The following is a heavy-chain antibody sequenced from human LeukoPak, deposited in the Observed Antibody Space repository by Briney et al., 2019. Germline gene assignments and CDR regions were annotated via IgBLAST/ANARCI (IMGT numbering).Heavy chain of an antibody. V-gene: IGHV3-9*01. CDR2: ISWNSGSI. Sequence: PGGSLRLSCAASGFTFDDYAMHWVRQAPGKGLEWVSSISWNSGSIGYADSVKGRFTISRDNAKDTLYLQMNSLRAEDTGVYYCAGHHQAYSRTYWGQGTLVTVSS. CDR3: AGHHQAYSRTY. J-gene: IGHJ4*02. CDR1: GFTFDDYA. D-gene: IGHD6-13*01.